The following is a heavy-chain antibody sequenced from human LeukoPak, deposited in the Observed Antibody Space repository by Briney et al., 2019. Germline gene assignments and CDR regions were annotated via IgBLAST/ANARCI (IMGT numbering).Heavy chain of an antibody. V-gene: IGHV4-4*07. D-gene: IGHD6-6*01. J-gene: IGHJ5*02. CDR1: GGSISSYY. CDR2: IYTSGST. CDR3: ARDRFGSSPSGWFDP. Sequence: SETLSLTCTVSGGSISSYYWSWIRQPAGRGLEWIGRIYTSGSTNYNPSLKSRVTMSVDTSKNQFSLKLSSVTAADTAVYYCARDRFGSSPSGWFDPWGQGTLVTVSS.